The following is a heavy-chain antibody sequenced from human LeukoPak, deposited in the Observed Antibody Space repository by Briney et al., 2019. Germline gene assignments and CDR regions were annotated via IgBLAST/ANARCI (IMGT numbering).Heavy chain of an antibody. CDR2: INHIGST. V-gene: IGHV4-34*01. CDR3: ARHRRRNGSGKTHNWFDP. D-gene: IGHD3-10*01. J-gene: IGHJ5*02. Sequence: SETLSLTCAVYGGSFSGYYWGWIRQPPGKGLEWIGEINHIGSTNYNPSLKSRVTISVDTSKNQFSLKLTSVTAADTAVYYCARHRRRNGSGKTHNWFDPWGQGTLVTVSS. CDR1: GGSFSGYY.